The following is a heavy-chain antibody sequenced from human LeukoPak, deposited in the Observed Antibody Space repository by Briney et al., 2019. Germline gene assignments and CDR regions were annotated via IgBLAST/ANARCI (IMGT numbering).Heavy chain of an antibody. CDR1: GFTFSSYG. CDR2: ISSDGSNK. Sequence: GGSLRLSCAASGFTFSSYGMHWVRQAPGKGLEWVAVISSDGSNKYYADSVKGRFTISRDNSKNTLYLQMNSLRAEDTAVYYCARGYCSGGSCYPGYFDYWGQGTLVTVSS. D-gene: IGHD2-15*01. CDR3: ARGYCSGGSCYPGYFDY. J-gene: IGHJ4*02. V-gene: IGHV3-30*03.